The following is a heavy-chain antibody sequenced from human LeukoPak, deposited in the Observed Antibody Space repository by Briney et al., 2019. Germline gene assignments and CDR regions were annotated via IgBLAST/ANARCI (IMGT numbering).Heavy chain of an antibody. J-gene: IGHJ4*02. CDR3: ARGGDSSGYYYV. V-gene: IGHV1-8*01. CDR2: MNPNSGNT. CDR1: GYTFTSYD. Sequence: ASVKVSCKASGYTFTSYDINWVRQATGQGLEWMGWMNPNSGNTGYAQKFQGRVTMTRNTSTSTAYMELSSLRSEDTAVYYCARGGDSSGYYYVWGQGTLVTVSS. D-gene: IGHD3-22*01.